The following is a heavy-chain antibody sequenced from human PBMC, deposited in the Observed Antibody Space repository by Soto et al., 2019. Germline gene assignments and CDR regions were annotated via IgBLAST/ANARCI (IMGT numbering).Heavy chain of an antibody. J-gene: IGHJ6*02. D-gene: IGHD2-15*01. V-gene: IGHV3-30*18. CDR3: AKEGCSGGSSYSVVLYYHGMDV. CDR2: ISYDGSNK. Sequence: QVQLVESGGGVVQPGRSLRLSCAASGFTFSSYGMHWVRQAPGKGLEWVAVISYDGSNKYYADSVKGPFTISRDNSKNTLYLQMNSLRAEDTAVYYYAKEGCSGGSSYSVVLYYHGMDVWGQGTTVTVSS. CDR1: GFTFSSYG.